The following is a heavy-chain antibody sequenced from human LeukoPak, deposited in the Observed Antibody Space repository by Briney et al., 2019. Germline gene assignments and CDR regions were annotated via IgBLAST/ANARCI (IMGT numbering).Heavy chain of an antibody. J-gene: IGHJ4*02. CDR2: IYPGDSDT. CDR3: ARNLPDCSGGSCYNY. Sequence: GESLKISCKGSGYSFTSYWIGWVRQIPGKGLEWMGIIYPGDSDTRYSPSFQGQVTISADKSISTAYLQWSSLKASDTAMYYCARNLPDCSGGSCYNYWGQGTLVTVSS. V-gene: IGHV5-51*01. CDR1: GYSFTSYW. D-gene: IGHD2-15*01.